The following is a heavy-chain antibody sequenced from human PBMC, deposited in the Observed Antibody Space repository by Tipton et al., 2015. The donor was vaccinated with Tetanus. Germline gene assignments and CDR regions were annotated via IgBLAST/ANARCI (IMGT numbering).Heavy chain of an antibody. CDR2: IYSSGST. CDR1: GGSISSGDYF. CDR3: ARETNMLRGFMITGNAFDV. Sequence: TLSLTCSVSGGSISSGDYFWSWIRQPPGKGLEWIGYIYSSGSTYYNPSLKSRVSLSQDTSKNQFSLKLNSVTAADTAVYYCARETNMLRGFMITGNAFDVWGQGTLVTASS. J-gene: IGHJ3*01. D-gene: IGHD3-10*01. V-gene: IGHV4-30-4*01.